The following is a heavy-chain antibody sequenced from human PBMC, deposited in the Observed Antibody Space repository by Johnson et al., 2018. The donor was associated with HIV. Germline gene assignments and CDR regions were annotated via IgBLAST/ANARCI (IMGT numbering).Heavy chain of an antibody. CDR1: GFTFSSYG. CDR3: ARDRMRGATKDAFDI. CDR2: IRYDGSNK. Sequence: QVQLVESGGGVVQPGGSLRLSCAASGFTFSSYGMHWVRQAPGKGLEWVAFIRYDGSNKYYADSVKGRFTISRDNSKNTLYLQMNSLRAEDTAVYYCARDRMRGATKDAFDIWGQGTMVTVSS. J-gene: IGHJ3*02. D-gene: IGHD1-26*01. V-gene: IGHV3-30*02.